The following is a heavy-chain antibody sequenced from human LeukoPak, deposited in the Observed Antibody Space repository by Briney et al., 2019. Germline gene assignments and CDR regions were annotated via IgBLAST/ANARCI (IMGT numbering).Heavy chain of an antibody. D-gene: IGHD6-19*01. V-gene: IGHV3-33*01. CDR1: GFIFSNYG. CDR2: IWYDGSKK. CDR3: ARVSSSGWADFDY. Sequence: GGSLRLSCAASGFIFSNYGMHWVRQAPGKGLEWVAVIWYDGSKKYYADSVKGRFTISRDDSKNTLYLQMNSLRAEDTAVYYCARVSSSGWADFDYWGQGTLVTVSS. J-gene: IGHJ4*02.